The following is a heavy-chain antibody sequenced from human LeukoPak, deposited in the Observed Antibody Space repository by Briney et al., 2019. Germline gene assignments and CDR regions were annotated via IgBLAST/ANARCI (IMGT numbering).Heavy chain of an antibody. D-gene: IGHD2-2*01. CDR1: GFTVSSNY. Sequence: GGSLRLSCAASGFTVSSNYMSWVRQAPGKGLECVSVFYSGGNTHYADSVKGRFTISSDNSKNTLYLQMNSLSAEDTAVYYCAKRGNPAVGHHYLDVWGKGTTVSVSS. J-gene: IGHJ6*03. CDR2: FYSGGNT. CDR3: AKRGNPAVGHHYLDV. V-gene: IGHV3-66*04.